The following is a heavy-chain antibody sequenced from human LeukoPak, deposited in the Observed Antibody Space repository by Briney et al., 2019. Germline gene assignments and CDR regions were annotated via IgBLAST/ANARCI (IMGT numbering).Heavy chain of an antibody. D-gene: IGHD2-8*02. Sequence: AGSLRLSCAANGFTLISYSMTWVRQAPGKGLEWVSAIRASDSNTFYADSVKGRFTISRDSSKNTLYLQMNDLRDEDTAVYYCAKLTTGWFEDFWGQGTLVTVSS. J-gene: IGHJ4*02. CDR2: IRASDSNT. CDR3: AKLTTGWFEDF. V-gene: IGHV3-23*01. CDR1: GFTLISYS.